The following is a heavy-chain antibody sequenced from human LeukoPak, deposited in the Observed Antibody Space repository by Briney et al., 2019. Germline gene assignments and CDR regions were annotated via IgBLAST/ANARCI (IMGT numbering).Heavy chain of an antibody. CDR2: INHSGST. D-gene: IGHD4-17*01. Sequence: PSETLSLTCAVYDGSFSGYYWSWIRQPPGKGLEWIGEINHSGSTNYNPSLKSRVTISLDTSKSQFSLKVRYVTAADTAVYYCASAWDFGDYVGAFDIWGQGTMVTVSS. J-gene: IGHJ3*02. CDR3: ASAWDFGDYVGAFDI. CDR1: DGSFSGYY. V-gene: IGHV4-34*01.